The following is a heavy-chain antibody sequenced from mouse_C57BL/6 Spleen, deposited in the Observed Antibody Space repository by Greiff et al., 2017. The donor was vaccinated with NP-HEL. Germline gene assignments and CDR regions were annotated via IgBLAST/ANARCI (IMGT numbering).Heavy chain of an antibody. J-gene: IGHJ3*01. V-gene: IGHV1-12*01. CDR1: GYTFTSYN. CDR3: AREDARYWFAY. CDR2: IYPGNGDT. Sequence: QVQLQQSGAELVRPGASVKMSCKASGYTFTSYNMHWVKQTTRQGLEWIGAIYPGNGDTSYNQKFKGKATLTVDQSSSTAYMQLSSLTSEDSAVYFCAREDARYWFAYWGQGTLVTVSA.